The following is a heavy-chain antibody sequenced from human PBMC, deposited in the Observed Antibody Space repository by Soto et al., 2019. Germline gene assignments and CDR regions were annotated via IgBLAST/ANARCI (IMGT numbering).Heavy chain of an antibody. D-gene: IGHD3-3*01. V-gene: IGHV1-69*13. CDR1: GGTFSSYA. CDR2: IIPIFGTA. Sequence: SVKVSCKASGGTFSSYAISWVRQAPGQGLEWMGGIIPIFGTANYAQKFQGRVTITADESTSTAYMELSSLRSEDTAVYYCARDCRGNCITIFGVVTAADGMDVWGQGTTVTVSS. CDR3: ARDCRGNCITIFGVVTAADGMDV. J-gene: IGHJ6*02.